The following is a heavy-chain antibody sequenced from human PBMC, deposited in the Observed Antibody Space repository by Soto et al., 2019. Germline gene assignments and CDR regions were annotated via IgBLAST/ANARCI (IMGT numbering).Heavy chain of an antibody. CDR2: IYWDDDK. V-gene: IGHV2-5*02. J-gene: IGHJ4*02. Sequence: QITLKESGPTLVKPTQTLTLTCTFSGFSLSTSGVDVGWIRQPPGKALEWLALIYWDDDKRYKPSLKSRLTIPKVTSRNQVVLTMTNMDPLDTATYYCAHRRPYSNSPEYFFDYWGQGTLVTVSS. CDR1: GFSLSTSGVD. CDR3: AHRRPYSNSPEYFFDY. D-gene: IGHD6-6*01.